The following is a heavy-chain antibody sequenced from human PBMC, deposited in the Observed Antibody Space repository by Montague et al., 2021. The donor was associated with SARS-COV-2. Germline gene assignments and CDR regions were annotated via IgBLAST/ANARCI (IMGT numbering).Heavy chain of an antibody. CDR2: FDPEDGET. CDR3: ATSFPITMVRGVIDYCYGMDV. D-gene: IGHD3-10*01. J-gene: IGHJ6*02. Sequence: SVKVSCKVSGYTLTELSMHWVRQAPGKGLEWMGGFDPEDGETIYAQKFQGRVTMTEDTSTDTAYMELSSLRSEDTAVYYCATSFPITMVRGVIDYCYGMDVWGQGTTVTVSS. CDR1: GYTLTELS. V-gene: IGHV1-24*01.